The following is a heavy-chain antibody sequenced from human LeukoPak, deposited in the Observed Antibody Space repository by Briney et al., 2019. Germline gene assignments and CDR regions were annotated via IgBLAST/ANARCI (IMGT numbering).Heavy chain of an antibody. V-gene: IGHV5-51*01. Sequence: GESLKISCKGSGYTYTTYWIGWVRQMPGKGLEWMGIINPSDSDTRYSPSFQGQVTISADKSITTAYLQWTSLKASDTAIYYCAKLRWPQGDRSSFDFWGQGTLVTAAS. J-gene: IGHJ4*02. D-gene: IGHD5-24*01. CDR2: INPSDSDT. CDR3: AKLRWPQGDRSSFDF. CDR1: GYTYTTYW.